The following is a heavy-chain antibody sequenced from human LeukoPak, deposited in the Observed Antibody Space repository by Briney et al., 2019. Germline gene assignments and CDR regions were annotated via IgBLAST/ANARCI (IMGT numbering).Heavy chain of an antibody. CDR2: IYSGGST. Sequence: GGSLRLSCAASGFTVSSNYMSWVCQAPGKGLEWVSVIYSGGSTYYADSVKGRFTISRDNSKNTLYLQMNSLRAEDTAVYYCAREGRSFWYFLYWGQGTLVTVSS. V-gene: IGHV3-53*01. J-gene: IGHJ4*02. CDR3: AREGRSFWYFLY. CDR1: GFTVSSNY.